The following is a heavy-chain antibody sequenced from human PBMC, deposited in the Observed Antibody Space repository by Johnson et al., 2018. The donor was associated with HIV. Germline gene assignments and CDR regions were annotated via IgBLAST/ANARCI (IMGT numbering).Heavy chain of an antibody. Sequence: QVQLVESGGGVVQPGRSLKLSCAASGFSFDDYGMSWVRQPPGKGLEWVSGISSDGTDTYYTDSVKGLSTISRDNSNNTLYLHMNSLRPDDTGVYYCAKDKFMFLDNPVDAFDVWGQGTMVTFSS. J-gene: IGHJ3*01. CDR3: AKDKFMFLDNPVDAFDV. D-gene: IGHD3/OR15-3a*01. CDR1: GFSFDDYG. CDR2: ISSDGTDT. V-gene: IGHV3-NL1*01.